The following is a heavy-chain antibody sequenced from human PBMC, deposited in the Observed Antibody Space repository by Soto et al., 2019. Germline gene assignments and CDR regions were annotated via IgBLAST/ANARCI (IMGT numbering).Heavy chain of an antibody. CDR1: GYTFTSYG. CDR2: ISAYNGNT. CDR3: ARAIVVVPAAHLYYYYGMDV. Sequence: GASVKISCKASGYTFTSYGISWVRQAPGQGLEWMGWISAYNGNTNYAQKLQGRVTMTTDTSTSTAYMELRSLRSDDTAVYYCARAIVVVPAAHLYYYYGMDVWGQGTTVTVSS. D-gene: IGHD2-2*01. V-gene: IGHV1-18*01. J-gene: IGHJ6*02.